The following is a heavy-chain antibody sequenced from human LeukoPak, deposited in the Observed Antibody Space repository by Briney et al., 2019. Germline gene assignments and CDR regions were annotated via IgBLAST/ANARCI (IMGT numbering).Heavy chain of an antibody. CDR1: GFTFGDYA. D-gene: IGHD2-2*01. V-gene: IGHV3-23*01. CDR3: AKIAPYVVPAGGYFDY. CDR2: ISGSGGST. J-gene: IGHJ4*02. Sequence: GGSLRLSCTASGFTFGDYAMSWVRQAPGKGLEWVSAISGSGGSTYYADSVKGRFTISRDNSKNTLYLQMNSLRAEDTAVYYCAKIAPYVVPAGGYFDYWGQGTLVTVSS.